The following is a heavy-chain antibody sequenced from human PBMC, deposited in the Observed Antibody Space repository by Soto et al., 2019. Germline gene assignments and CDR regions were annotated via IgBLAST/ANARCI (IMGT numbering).Heavy chain of an antibody. CDR3: ARHAPNDGPPMDVWGNGGPPMDV. CDR2: IAPDDSDT. J-gene: IGHJ6*02. Sequence: EVQLVQSGAEVKKPGESLKISCKSFGYSFPTYWIAWVRQMPGKGLDWMGIIAPDDSDTRYSPSFQGQVTISADKSITTAYLHWSSLKASDTAMYYCARHAPNDGPPMDVWGNGGPPMDVWGQGTTVTVSS. D-gene: IGHD3-16*01. CDR1: GYSFPTYW. V-gene: IGHV5-51*01.